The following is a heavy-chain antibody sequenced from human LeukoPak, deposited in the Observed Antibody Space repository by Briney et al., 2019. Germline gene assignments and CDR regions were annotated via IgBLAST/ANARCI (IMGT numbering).Heavy chain of an antibody. V-gene: IGHV1-69*04. CDR1: GGTFSSYA. Sequence: KPGSSVKVSCKASGGTFSSYAISWVRQAPGQGLEWMGRIIPILGIVNYAQKFQGRVTITADKSTSTAYMELSSLRSEDTAVYYCAKDWVVGATRGSPFDFWGQGTLVTVSS. CDR2: IIPILGIV. D-gene: IGHD1-26*01. J-gene: IGHJ4*02. CDR3: AKDWVVGATRGSPFDF.